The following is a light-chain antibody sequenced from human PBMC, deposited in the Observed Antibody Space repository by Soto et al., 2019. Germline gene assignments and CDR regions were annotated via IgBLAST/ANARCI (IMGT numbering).Light chain of an antibody. J-gene: IGLJ1*01. V-gene: IGLV2-14*01. CDR2: EVS. CDR1: SSDVGGYNY. CDR3: SSYTSSSTLV. Sequence: QSVLTHPASVSGSPGQSITIYCTGTSSDVGGYNYVSWYQQHPGKAPKLMIYEVSNRTSGVSNRFSGSKSGNTASLTISGLQAEDEADYYCSSYTSSSTLVFGTGTKLTVL.